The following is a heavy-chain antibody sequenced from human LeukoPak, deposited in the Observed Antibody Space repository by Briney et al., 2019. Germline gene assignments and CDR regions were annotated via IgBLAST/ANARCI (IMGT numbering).Heavy chain of an antibody. CDR3: ARSRAMVRGVDFDY. J-gene: IGHJ4*02. Sequence: SETLSLTCSVSGGSISRSTYYWGWIRQPPGKGLEWIATINYSGSTYYNPSLKSRVTISVDTSKNQFSLKLSSVTAADTAVYYCARSRAMVRGVDFDYWGQGTLVTVSS. CDR2: INYSGST. D-gene: IGHD3-10*01. CDR1: GGSISRSTYY. V-gene: IGHV4-39*07.